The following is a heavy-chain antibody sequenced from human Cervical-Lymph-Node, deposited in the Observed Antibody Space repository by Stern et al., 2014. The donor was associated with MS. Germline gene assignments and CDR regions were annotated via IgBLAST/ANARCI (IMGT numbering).Heavy chain of an antibody. D-gene: IGHD2-21*02. CDR1: GSSISGYY. J-gene: IGHJ5*02. CDR3: AWSGDYGNRFDP. Sequence: QVQLQESGPGLVTPSETLSLTCTVSGSSISGYYWSWIRQPPGKGLEWIGYIYNRGNTKYNPSLASRVSISIDTSKNQFSLKLHSVTAADTAVYYCAWSGDYGNRFDPWGQGTLVSVSS. CDR2: IYNRGNT. V-gene: IGHV4-59*01.